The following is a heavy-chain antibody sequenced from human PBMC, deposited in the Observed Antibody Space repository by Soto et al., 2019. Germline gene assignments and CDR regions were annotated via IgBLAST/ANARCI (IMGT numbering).Heavy chain of an antibody. D-gene: IGHD3-10*01. J-gene: IGHJ4*02. CDR2: IIPILGIA. CDR1: GGTFSSYT. V-gene: IGHV1-69*02. CDR3: AGITMVRGVIIPFDY. Sequence: ASVKVSCKASGGTFSSYTISWVRQAPGQGLEWMGRIIPILGIANYAQKFQGRVTITADKSTSTAYMELSSLRSEDTAVYYCAGITMVRGVIIPFDYWGQGTLVTVSS.